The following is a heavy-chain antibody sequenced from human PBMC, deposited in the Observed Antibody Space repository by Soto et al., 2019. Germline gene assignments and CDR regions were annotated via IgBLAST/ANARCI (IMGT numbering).Heavy chain of an antibody. D-gene: IGHD3-3*01. J-gene: IGHJ3*02. CDR1: GYPVTAYY. CDR2: INPATGAA. CDR3: ARGGGVGVAGSAAFDM. Sequence: QLHLVQSGAVVKKPGASVTVSCSASGYPVTAYYMHWVRQAPGRGLEWMGGINPATGAAKYTQTFQGRVPMTRDTSTRTVFMELSGLKSEDTAVFYCARGGGVGVAGSAAFDMWGQGTLVTVSS. V-gene: IGHV1-2*02.